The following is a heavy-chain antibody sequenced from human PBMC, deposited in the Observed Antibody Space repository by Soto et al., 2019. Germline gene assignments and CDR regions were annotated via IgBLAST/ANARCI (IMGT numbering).Heavy chain of an antibody. Sequence: GGAVRLSCADSGFTFSTYSMNWVRQAPGKGLEWVASINRDSAYIYYADSVKGRFTISRDNTRNSLFLQMNSLRADDTAVYYCGRDLPTGTTGARHAYLGQGLLVPVS. V-gene: IGHV3-21*01. D-gene: IGHD1-7*01. CDR2: INRDSAYI. J-gene: IGHJ4*02. CDR3: GRDLPTGTTGARHAY. CDR1: GFTFSTYS.